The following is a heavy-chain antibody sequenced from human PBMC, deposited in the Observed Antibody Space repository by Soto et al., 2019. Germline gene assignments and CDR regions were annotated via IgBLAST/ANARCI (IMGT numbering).Heavy chain of an antibody. Sequence: SETLSLTCTVSGGSMSSNYWTWIRQSPGKGLEWIGYIYYTGSTKYNPSLKSRVTISLDTSKNQFSLRLTSVTSADTAVYYCARGGSYGDFFDYWGQGAQVTVS. CDR2: IYYTGST. D-gene: IGHD4-17*01. V-gene: IGHV4-59*01. CDR3: ARGGSYGDFFDY. J-gene: IGHJ4*02. CDR1: GGSMSSNY.